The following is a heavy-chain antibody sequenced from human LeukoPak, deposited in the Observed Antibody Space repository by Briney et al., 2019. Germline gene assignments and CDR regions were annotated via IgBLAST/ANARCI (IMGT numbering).Heavy chain of an antibody. CDR3: AGSPRTDL. CDR2: ISYDGSNK. Sequence: GGSLRLSCEASGFTFSSYGMHWVRQAPGKGLEWVAVISYDGSNKYYADSVKGRFTISRDNSKNTLYLQMNSLRAEDTAVYYCAGSPRTDLWGQGTLVTVSS. CDR1: GFTFSSYG. J-gene: IGHJ5*02. V-gene: IGHV3-30*03. D-gene: IGHD1-7*01.